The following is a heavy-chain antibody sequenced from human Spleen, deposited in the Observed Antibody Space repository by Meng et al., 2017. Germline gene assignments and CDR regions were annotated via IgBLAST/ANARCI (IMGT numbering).Heavy chain of an antibody. J-gene: IGHJ5*02. D-gene: IGHD3-16*02. V-gene: IGHV4-4*02. CDR3: ARYNYRYSGNWFDP. Sequence: QVQLQESCPGPVRPSGTRSRTWIVSGGSVSSSNWWSWVRQPPGKGLEWIGEIYHSGSTNYNPSLKSRVTISLDQSKNQFSLKLSSVTAADTAVYYCARYNYRYSGNWFDPWGQGTLVTVSS. CDR2: IYHSGST. CDR1: GGSVSSSNW.